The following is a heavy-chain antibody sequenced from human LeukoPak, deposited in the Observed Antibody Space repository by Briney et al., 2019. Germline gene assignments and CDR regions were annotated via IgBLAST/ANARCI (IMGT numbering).Heavy chain of an antibody. J-gene: IGHJ4*02. CDR1: GFDFSFYS. D-gene: IGHD3-10*01. CDR3: VRGAQFYGSGSYDY. CDR2: ISSSGDYK. V-gene: IGHV3-21*01. Sequence: GGSLRLSCAASGFDFSFYSMNWVRQAPGKGLEWVSSISSSGDYKYYVDSLKGRFTISRDNAKNSLYLQMNSLRVEDTAVYYCVRGAQFYGSGSYDYWGQGTLVAVSS.